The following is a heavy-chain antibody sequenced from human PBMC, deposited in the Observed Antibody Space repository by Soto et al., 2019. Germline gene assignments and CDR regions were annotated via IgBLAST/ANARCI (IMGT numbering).Heavy chain of an antibody. J-gene: IGHJ4*02. CDR3: ARDPYY. V-gene: IGHV3-23*01. CDR1: GITFSNYA. Sequence: GGSLRLSCAASGITFSNYALSWVRQAPGKGLEWVSGISGSATSTYYADSVKGRFTISRDNSKNTLYLQMNSLRAEDTAVYYCARDPYYWGQGTLVTVSS. CDR2: ISGSATST.